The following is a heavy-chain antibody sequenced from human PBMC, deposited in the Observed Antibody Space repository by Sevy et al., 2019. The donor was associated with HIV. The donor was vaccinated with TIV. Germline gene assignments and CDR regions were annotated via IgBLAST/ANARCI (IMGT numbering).Heavy chain of an antibody. CDR2: ISAYNGNT. CDR3: ARFGSGSSPSRSYYYYYYGMDV. J-gene: IGHJ6*02. Sequence: ASVKVSCKASGYTFTSYGISWVRQAPGQGLEWMGWISAYNGNTNYAKKLQGRVTMTTDTSTSTAYMELRSLRSDDTAVYYCARFGSGSSPSRSYYYYYYGMDVWGQRTTVTVSS. CDR1: GYTFTSYG. D-gene: IGHD6-6*01. V-gene: IGHV1-18*01.